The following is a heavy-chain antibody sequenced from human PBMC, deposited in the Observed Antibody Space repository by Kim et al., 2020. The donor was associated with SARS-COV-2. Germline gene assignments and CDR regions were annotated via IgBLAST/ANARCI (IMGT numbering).Heavy chain of an antibody. CDR1: GGSISSSSYY. CDR3: ARDWSVGGYVPNYGMDV. V-gene: IGHV4-39*07. CDR2: IYYSGST. D-gene: IGHD5-12*01. Sequence: SETLSLTCTVSGGSISSSSYYWGWIRQPPGKGLEWIGSIYYSGSTYYNPSLKSRVTISVDTSKNQFSLKLSSVTAADTAVYYCARDWSVGGYVPNYGMDVWGQGTTVTVSS. J-gene: IGHJ6*02.